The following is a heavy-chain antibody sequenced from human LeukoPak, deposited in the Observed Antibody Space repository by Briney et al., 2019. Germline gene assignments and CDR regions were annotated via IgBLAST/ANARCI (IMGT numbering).Heavy chain of an antibody. CDR3: AIRDGYNSWAEKRDAFDI. CDR1: GYTLTELS. J-gene: IGHJ3*02. V-gene: IGHV1-24*01. D-gene: IGHD5-24*01. Sequence: ASVKVSCKVSGYTLTELSMHWVRQAPGKGLEWMGGFDPEDGETIYAQKFQGRVTMTEDTSTDTAYMELSSLRSEDTAVYYCAIRDGYNSWAEKRDAFDIWGQGTMVTVSS. CDR2: FDPEDGET.